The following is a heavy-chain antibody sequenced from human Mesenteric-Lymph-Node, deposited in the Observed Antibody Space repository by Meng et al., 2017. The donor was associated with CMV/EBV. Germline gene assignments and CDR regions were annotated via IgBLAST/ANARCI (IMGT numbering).Heavy chain of an antibody. Sequence: GGSLRLSCKGSGYSFTSYWIGWVRQMPGKGLEWMGIIYPGDSDTRYSPSFQGQVTISADKSFSTAYLQWSSLKASDTAMYYCASLQLVQVPAAIPDAFDIWGQGTMVTVSS. CDR3: ASLQLVQVPAAIPDAFDI. D-gene: IGHD2-2*02. CDR1: GYSFTSYW. V-gene: IGHV5-51*01. CDR2: IYPGDSDT. J-gene: IGHJ3*02.